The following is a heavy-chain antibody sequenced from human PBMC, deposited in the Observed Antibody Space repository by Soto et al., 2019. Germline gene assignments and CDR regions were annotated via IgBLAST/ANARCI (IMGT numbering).Heavy chain of an antibody. J-gene: IGHJ6*02. V-gene: IGHV1-69*13. CDR1: GGTFSSYA. CDR2: IIPIFGTA. CDR3: ARDRGYSNYGYYYYGMDV. D-gene: IGHD4-4*01. Sequence: GASVKVSCKASGGTFSSYAISWVRQAPGQGLEWMGGIIPIFGTANYAQKFQGGVTITADESTSTAYMELSSLRSEDTAVYYCARDRGYSNYGYYYYGMDVWGQGTTVTVSS.